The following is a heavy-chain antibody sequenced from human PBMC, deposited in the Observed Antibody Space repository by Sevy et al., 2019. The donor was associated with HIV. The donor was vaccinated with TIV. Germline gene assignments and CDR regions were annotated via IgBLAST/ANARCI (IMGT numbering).Heavy chain of an antibody. D-gene: IGHD6-13*01. CDR3: VRAIAAAGSF. CDR1: GFTLNSYW. Sequence: GGSLRLSCAASGFTLNSYWMSWVRQAPGKGLEWVANINQDGSVKYYVDSVKGRFTISRENARNSLYLRMNSLRAEDTALYYCVRAIAAAGSFWGQGTLVTVSS. V-gene: IGHV3-7*01. CDR2: INQDGSVK. J-gene: IGHJ4*02.